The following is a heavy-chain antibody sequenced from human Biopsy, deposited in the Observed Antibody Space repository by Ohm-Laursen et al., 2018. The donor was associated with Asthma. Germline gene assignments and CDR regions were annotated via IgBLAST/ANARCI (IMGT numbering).Heavy chain of an antibody. Sequence: SVKVSCKSLGGTFNTYVIGWVRQAPGQGLEWMGGINFVFGNTTYPQKFQDRVTITADDSTSTVYMELSSLRSEDTAVYYCARKAGSCISRTCYSLDFWGQGTLVTVSS. CDR2: INFVFGNT. V-gene: IGHV1-69*13. D-gene: IGHD2-2*01. CDR3: ARKAGSCISRTCYSLDF. CDR1: GGTFNTYV. J-gene: IGHJ4*02.